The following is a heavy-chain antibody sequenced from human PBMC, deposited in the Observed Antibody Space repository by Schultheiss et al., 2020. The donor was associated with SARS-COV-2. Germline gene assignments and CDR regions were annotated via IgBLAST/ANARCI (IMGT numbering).Heavy chain of an antibody. CDR2: IYYSGST. CDR1: GGSVSSGVYY. Sequence: SETLSLTCTVSGGSVSSGVYYWSWIRQPPGKGLEWIGYIYYSGSTNYNPSLKSRVTISVDTSKNQFSLKLSSVTAADTAVYYCARDGAVAGMGNDYWGQGTLVTVSS. CDR3: ARDGAVAGMGNDY. V-gene: IGHV4-61*08. J-gene: IGHJ4*02. D-gene: IGHD6-19*01.